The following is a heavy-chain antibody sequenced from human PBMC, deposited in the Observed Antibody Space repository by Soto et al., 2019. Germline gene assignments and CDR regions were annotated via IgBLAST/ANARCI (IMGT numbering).Heavy chain of an antibody. D-gene: IGHD5-18*01. CDR2: INPKGGST. CDR3: ATSVNSAMAFDY. Sequence: QVQLVQSGAEVKKPGASVKVSCKASGYTFTHYYIHWVRQAPGQGLEWMGIINPKGGSTTYAQKYRAGFTMTRDTSTSTVYMELSSLRSEDSAVYYCATSVNSAMAFDYWGQGTLVTVSS. CDR1: GYTFTHYY. V-gene: IGHV1-46*01. J-gene: IGHJ4*02.